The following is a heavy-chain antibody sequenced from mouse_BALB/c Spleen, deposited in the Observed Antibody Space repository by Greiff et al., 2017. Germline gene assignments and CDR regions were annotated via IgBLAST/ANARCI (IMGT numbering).Heavy chain of an antibody. CDR3: ARGREMDY. V-gene: IGHV5-4*02. CDR2: ISDGGSYT. CDR1: GFTFSDYY. Sequence: EVMLVESGGGLVKPGGSLKLSCAASGFTFSDYYMYWVRQTPEKRLEWVATISDGGSYTYYPDSVKGRFTISRDNAKNNLYLQMSSLKSEDTAMYYCARGREMDYWGQGTSVTVSS. J-gene: IGHJ4*01.